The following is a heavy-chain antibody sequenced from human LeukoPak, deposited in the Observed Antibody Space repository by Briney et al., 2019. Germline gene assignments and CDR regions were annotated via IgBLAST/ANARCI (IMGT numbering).Heavy chain of an antibody. D-gene: IGHD3-10*01. Sequence: SETLSLTCAVYGGSFSGYYWNWIRQPPGKGLEWIGEINHSGSTNYNPSLKSRVTMSVDTSKNQFSLRLSSVTAADTAVYYCARDYSSGSYYGYADYWGQGTLVTVSS. CDR3: ARDYSSGSYYGYADY. CDR1: GGSFSGYY. J-gene: IGHJ4*02. CDR2: INHSGST. V-gene: IGHV4-34*01.